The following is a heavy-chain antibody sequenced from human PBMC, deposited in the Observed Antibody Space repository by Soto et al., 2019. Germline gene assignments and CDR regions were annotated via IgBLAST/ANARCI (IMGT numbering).Heavy chain of an antibody. CDR2: ISHSGST. CDR3: ARWFDP. J-gene: IGHJ5*02. CDR1: GGSISRGGYS. V-gene: IGHV4-30-2*01. Sequence: QLQLQESGSGLVKPSQTLSLTCAVSGGSISRGGYSWSWIRQPPGKGLEWIGDISHSGSTYYNPSHKSRVTISLDRSKNQFSLKLSSVTAADTAVYYCARWFDPWGQGTLVTVSS.